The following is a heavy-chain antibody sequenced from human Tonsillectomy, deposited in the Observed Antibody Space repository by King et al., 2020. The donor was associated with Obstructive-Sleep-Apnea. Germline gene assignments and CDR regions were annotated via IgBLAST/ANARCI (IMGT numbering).Heavy chain of an antibody. CDR2: ISYDGSHK. CDR3: AILKVDEKYYFYSGLDV. Sequence: VQLVESGGGGVQPGRSLRLSCVISGLTFSSYTIHWVRQAPGKGLEWVAVISYDGSHKYYADSVKGRFTISRDNSKNTLYLQMSSLRAEDTAVYFCAILKVDEKYYFYSGLDVWGQGTTVTVSS. CDR1: GLTFSSYT. V-gene: IGHV3-30*04. J-gene: IGHJ6*02.